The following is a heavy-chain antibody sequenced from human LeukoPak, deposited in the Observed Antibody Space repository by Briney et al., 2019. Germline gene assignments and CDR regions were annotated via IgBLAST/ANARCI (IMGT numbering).Heavy chain of an antibody. CDR1: GFTFSSYA. V-gene: IGHV3-23*01. CDR3: AKDYCSGGSCYPFDY. Sequence: RGSLRLSCAASGFTFSSYAMSWVRQAPGKGLEWVSAISGSGGSTYYADSVKGRFTISRDNSKNTLYLQMNSLRAEDTAVYYCAKDYCSGGSCYPFDYWGQGTLVTVSS. D-gene: IGHD2-15*01. CDR2: ISGSGGST. J-gene: IGHJ4*02.